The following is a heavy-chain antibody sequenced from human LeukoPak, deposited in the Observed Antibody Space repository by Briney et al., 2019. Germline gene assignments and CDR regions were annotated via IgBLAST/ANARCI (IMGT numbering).Heavy chain of an antibody. V-gene: IGHV3-13*01. CDR1: GFTFSSYD. J-gene: IGHJ5*02. D-gene: IGHD3-22*01. Sequence: GGSLRLSCAASGFTFSSYDMHWVRQATGKGLEWVSAIGTAGDTYYPGSVKGRFTISRENAKNSLYLQMNSLRAGDTAVYYCARDQCVSITMIVVVIITHAPAWFDPWGQGTLVTVSS. CDR2: IGTAGDT. CDR3: ARDQCVSITMIVVVIITHAPAWFDP.